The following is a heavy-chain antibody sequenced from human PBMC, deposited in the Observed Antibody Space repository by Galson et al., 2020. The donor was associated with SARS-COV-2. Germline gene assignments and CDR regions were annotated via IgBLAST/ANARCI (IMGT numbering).Heavy chain of an antibody. D-gene: IGHD3-16*01. Sequence: SETLSLTCTVSGGSITRGTDHWGWIRQPPGKGLEWIGSVFYKGNTYYNPSLQSRVTIFIDTSNNQFSLKLTSVTAADTALYYCARHPWIYDCFDIWGQGTMVTVSS. J-gene: IGHJ3*02. CDR1: GGSITRGTDH. CDR3: ARHPWIYDCFDI. CDR2: VFYKGNT. V-gene: IGHV4-39*01.